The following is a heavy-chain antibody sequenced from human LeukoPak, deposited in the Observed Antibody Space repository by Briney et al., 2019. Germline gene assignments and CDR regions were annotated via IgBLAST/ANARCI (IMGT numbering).Heavy chain of an antibody. CDR3: ARDTLFDY. J-gene: IGHJ4*02. Sequence: GGSLRLSCAASGFTFSSYSMNWIRQAPGKGLEWVSYISSSSSTIYYADSVKGRFTISRDNAKNSLYLQMNSLRAEDTAVYYCARDTLFDYWGQGTLVTVSS. CDR2: ISSSSSTI. CDR1: GFTFSSYS. V-gene: IGHV3-48*04.